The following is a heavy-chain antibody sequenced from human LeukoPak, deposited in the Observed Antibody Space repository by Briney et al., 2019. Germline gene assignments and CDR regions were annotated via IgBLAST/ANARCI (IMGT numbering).Heavy chain of an antibody. CDR3: ARAPAITIFGVATIIAQNWFDP. CDR2: IYYSGST. V-gene: IGHV4-59*11. CDR1: GGSISSHY. Sequence: SETLSLTCTVSGGSISSHYWSWIRQPPGKGLEWIGYIYYSGSTNYNPSLKSRVTISVDTSKNQFSLKLSSVTAADTAVYYCARAPAITIFGVATIIAQNWFDPWGQGTLVTVS. D-gene: IGHD3-3*01. J-gene: IGHJ5*02.